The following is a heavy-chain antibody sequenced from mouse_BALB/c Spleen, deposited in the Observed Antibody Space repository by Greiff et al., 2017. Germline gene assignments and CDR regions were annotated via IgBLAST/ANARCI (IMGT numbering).Heavy chain of an antibody. V-gene: IGHV3-2*02. J-gene: IGHJ2*01. CDR3: ARGQGY. CDR2: ISYSGST. Sequence: EVKLQESGPGLVKPSQSLSLTCTVTGYSITSDYAWNWIRQFPGNKLEWMGYISYSGSTSYNPSLKSRISITRDTSKNQFFLQLNSVTTEDTATYYCARGQGYWGQGTTLTVSS. CDR1: GYSITSDYA.